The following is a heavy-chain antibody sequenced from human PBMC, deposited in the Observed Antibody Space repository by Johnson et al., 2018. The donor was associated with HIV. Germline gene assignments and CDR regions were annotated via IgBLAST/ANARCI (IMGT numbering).Heavy chain of an antibody. D-gene: IGHD1-26*01. V-gene: IGHV3-30-3*01. CDR3: ARESANSGRYSGAFDV. CDR1: GFTFSSYA. J-gene: IGHJ3*01. CDR2: ISYDGSNK. Sequence: QVQLVESGGGVVQPGRSLRLSCAASGFTFSSYAMHWVRQAPGKGLEWVAVISYDGSNKYYEDSVKGRFTISRDNSKNTLYLQMNSLRDEDTAVYYCARESANSGRYSGAFDVWGQGTMVIVSS.